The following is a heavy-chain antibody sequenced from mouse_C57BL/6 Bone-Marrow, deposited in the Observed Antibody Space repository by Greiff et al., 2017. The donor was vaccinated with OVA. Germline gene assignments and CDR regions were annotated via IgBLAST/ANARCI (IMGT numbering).Heavy chain of an antibody. CDR3: ARENYYGIFAY. CDR1: GYTFTNYW. CDR2: IYPGGGYT. Sequence: QVHVKQSGAELVRPGTSVKMSCKASGYTFTNYWIGWAKQRPGHGLEWIGDIYPGGGYTNYNEKFKGKATLTADKSSSTAYMQFSSLTSEDSAIYYCARENYYGIFAYWGQGTLVTVSA. V-gene: IGHV1-63*01. J-gene: IGHJ3*01. D-gene: IGHD1-1*02.